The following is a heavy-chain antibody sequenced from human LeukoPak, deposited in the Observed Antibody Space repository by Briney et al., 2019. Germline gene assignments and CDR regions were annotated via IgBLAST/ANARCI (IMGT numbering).Heavy chain of an antibody. CDR1: GFTFSSYG. D-gene: IGHD3-10*01. V-gene: IGHV3-30*02. CDR2: IEYDGKNK. J-gene: IGHJ4*02. CDR3: AKDQDHLLWFGGTPPM. Sequence: QPGGSLRLSCAASGFTFSSYGMHWVRQAPGKGLEWVTFIEYDGKNKYYADSVKGRFTISRDNSKNTLYLQMNSLRAEDTAVYYCAKDQDHLLWFGGTPPMWGQGTLVTVSS.